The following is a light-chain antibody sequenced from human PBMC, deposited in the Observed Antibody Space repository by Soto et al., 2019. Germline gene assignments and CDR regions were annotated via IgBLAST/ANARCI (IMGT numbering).Light chain of an antibody. J-gene: IGLJ1*01. CDR2: EVN. CDR3: TSYAGGNNV. CDR1: STDVGGYDY. V-gene: IGLV2-8*01. Sequence: QSALTQPPSASGSPGQSVTISCTGTSTDVGGYDYVSWYQQHPGKVPKLMIYEVNKRPSGVPDRFSGSKSGNTPSLTISGLQPEDEADYYCTSYAGGNNVFGTGTKLTVL.